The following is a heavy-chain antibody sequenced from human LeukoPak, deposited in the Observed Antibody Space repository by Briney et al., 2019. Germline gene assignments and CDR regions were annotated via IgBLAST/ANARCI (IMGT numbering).Heavy chain of an antibody. J-gene: IGHJ1*01. CDR3: ARDPNGTYVGAFDFQR. Sequence: GGSLRLSCAASGFTFSNYALTWVRQAPGRGLEWVSSISGAGPYYADSVKGRFSISRDNYKNTLYLQMSSLRAEDTAVYYCARDPNGTYVGAFDFQRWGQGTLVTVSS. CDR1: GFTFSNYA. V-gene: IGHV3-23*01. D-gene: IGHD1-26*01. CDR2: ISGAGP.